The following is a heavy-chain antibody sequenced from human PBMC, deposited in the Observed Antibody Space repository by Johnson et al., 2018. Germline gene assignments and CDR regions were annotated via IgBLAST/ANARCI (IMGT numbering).Heavy chain of an antibody. J-gene: IGHJ4*02. D-gene: IGHD1-26*01. CDR1: GFIFHDHA. CDR3: AKAKGGTYLIEY. Sequence: EVQLVESGGGLVQPGRSLRLSCVASGFIFHDHAMHWVRQAPGKALEWVSGINWDSSQIGQGDSVQGRFTISRDNAKNSLYLQMNSLRVEDTAFYYCAKAKGGTYLIEYWGQGTLVIVSS. CDR2: INWDSSQI. V-gene: IGHV3-9*01.